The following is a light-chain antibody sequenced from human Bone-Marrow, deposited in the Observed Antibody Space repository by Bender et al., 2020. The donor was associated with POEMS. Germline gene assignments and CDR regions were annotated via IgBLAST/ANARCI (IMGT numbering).Light chain of an antibody. CDR3: SSWDDSLNGWV. J-gene: IGLJ3*02. CDR1: STNFGNNA. Sequence: TLSCSGTSTNFGNNAAHWDQHVPGTAPKLLIYSNNQRLSGVPERFSASPSGTSDSLAISGVHSDDEADYYCSSWDDSLNGWVFGGGTKLTVL. CDR2: SNN. V-gene: IGLV1-44*01.